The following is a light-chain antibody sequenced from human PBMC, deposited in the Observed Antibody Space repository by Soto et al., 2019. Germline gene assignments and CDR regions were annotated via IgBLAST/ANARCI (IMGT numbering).Light chain of an antibody. Sequence: QAVLTQPPSASGSPGQSVTISCTGTSSDVGGYNFVSWYQQHPGTAPKLIIYEVSKRPSGVPDRLSGSKSGNTASLTVSGLQAEDEADYYCSSYAGSNNLRVFGGGTKVTVL. V-gene: IGLV2-8*01. CDR2: EVS. CDR1: SSDVGGYNF. J-gene: IGLJ2*01. CDR3: SSYAGSNNLRV.